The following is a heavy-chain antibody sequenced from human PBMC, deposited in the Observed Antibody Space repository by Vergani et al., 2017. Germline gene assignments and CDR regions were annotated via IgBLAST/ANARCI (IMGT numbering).Heavy chain of an antibody. Sequence: QVSLVESGGGVVQPGRSLTLTCSASGFGFKNFAMHWVRQAPGKGLEWVATISKDGTHDYYEPSVRGRFAVSRDNFKNTMYLQMNSLRAEDTAVYYCARDKDRLGWLQKPVDYWGQGTLVTVSS. CDR1: GFGFKNFA. V-gene: IGHV3-30*03. J-gene: IGHJ4*02. CDR2: ISKDGTHD. D-gene: IGHD5-24*01. CDR3: ARDKDRLGWLQKPVDY.